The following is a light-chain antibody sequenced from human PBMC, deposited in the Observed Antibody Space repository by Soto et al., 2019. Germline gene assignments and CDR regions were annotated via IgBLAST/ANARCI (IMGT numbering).Light chain of an antibody. V-gene: IGKV3-11*01. Sequence: EIVLTQSPATLSLSPGERATLSFGSSQSISNSLAWYQQKPGQAPRLLIYVASKRATGIPARFSGSGSGTDFTLTISSLEPEDSAVYYCQQRGEWPPGATFGQGTRLEIK. CDR2: VAS. CDR3: QQRGEWPPGAT. CDR1: QSISNS. J-gene: IGKJ5*01.